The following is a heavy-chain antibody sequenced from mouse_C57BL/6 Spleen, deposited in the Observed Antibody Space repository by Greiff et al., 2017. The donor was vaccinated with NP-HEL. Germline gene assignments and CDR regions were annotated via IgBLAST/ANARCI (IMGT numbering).Heavy chain of an antibody. D-gene: IGHD2-5*01. Sequence: EVMLVESGGGLVQPEGSLSLSCAASGFTFTDYYMSWVRQPPGKALEWLGFIRNKANGYTTEYSASVKGRFTISRDNSQSILYLQMNALRAEDSATYYCARRDSNYGFDYWGQGTTLTVSS. J-gene: IGHJ2*01. CDR2: IRNKANGYTT. V-gene: IGHV7-3*01. CDR1: GFTFTDYY. CDR3: ARRDSNYGFDY.